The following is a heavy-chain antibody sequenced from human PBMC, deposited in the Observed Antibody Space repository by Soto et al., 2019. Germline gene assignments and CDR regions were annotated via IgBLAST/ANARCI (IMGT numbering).Heavy chain of an antibody. CDR3: ARVRQGCSANNCYFDP. CDR2: VHLSGHS. V-gene: IGHV4-4*02. CDR1: GGSVRAPDW. J-gene: IGHJ5*01. Sequence: QVHLQESGPGLVAPSGTLSLTCTLSGGSVRAPDWWNWVRQSPDKGLEWIAEVHLSGHSNYNPSLRRRVGVSIDSSKNQFYLNWNSVTAADTAIYYCARVRQGCSANNCYFDPWGQGTQVIISS. D-gene: IGHD1-1*01.